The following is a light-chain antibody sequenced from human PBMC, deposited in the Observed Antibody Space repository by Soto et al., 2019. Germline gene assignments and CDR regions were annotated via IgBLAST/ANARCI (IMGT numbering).Light chain of an antibody. Sequence: IQLTQSPSSLPASVGDRVTITCRASQGISSYLGWYQQKPGKAPNLLIYDASTLHSGVPSRFSGGGSGTDFTLTISSLQPEDFATYYCQPVNVYPSTFGGGTNVEIK. CDR2: DAS. CDR3: QPVNVYPST. CDR1: QGISSY. V-gene: IGKV1-9*01. J-gene: IGKJ4*01.